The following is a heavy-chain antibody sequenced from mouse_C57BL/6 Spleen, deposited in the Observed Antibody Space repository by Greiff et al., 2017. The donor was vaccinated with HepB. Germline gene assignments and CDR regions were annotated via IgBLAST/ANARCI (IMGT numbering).Heavy chain of an antibody. CDR3: AREDYYSNYPMDY. D-gene: IGHD2-5*01. Sequence: VQLQQSGPELVKPGDSVKISCKASGYSFTGYFMNWVMQSHGKSLEWIGRINPYNGDTFYNQKFKGKATLTVDKSSSTAHMELRRLASEDSAVYYCAREDYYSNYPMDYWGQGTTVTVSS. CDR1: GYSFTGYF. J-gene: IGHJ4*01. CDR2: INPYNGDT. V-gene: IGHV1-20*01.